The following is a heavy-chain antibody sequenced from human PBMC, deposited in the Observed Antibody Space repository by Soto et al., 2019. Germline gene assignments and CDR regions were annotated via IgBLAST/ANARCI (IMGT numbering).Heavy chain of an antibody. D-gene: IGHD1-20*01. Sequence: XATLSLTCAVYGGSFSGYYWSWIRQPPGKGLEWIGEINHSVSTNYNPSLKSRVTISVDTSKNQFSLKLSSVTAADTAVYYCARGREKSNWKGNWFDPWGQGTLVTVSS. J-gene: IGHJ5*02. CDR2: INHSVST. CDR1: GGSFSGYY. CDR3: ARGREKSNWKGNWFDP. V-gene: IGHV4-34*01.